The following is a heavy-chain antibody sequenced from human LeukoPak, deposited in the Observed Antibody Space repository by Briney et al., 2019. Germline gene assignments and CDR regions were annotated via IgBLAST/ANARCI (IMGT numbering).Heavy chain of an antibody. CDR1: NGSLSSVPYY. Sequence: SETLSLTCSVSNGSLSSVPYYWSWIRQPAGKGLEWIGRIYTSGNTNYSPSLRSRVTISIDTSENQFSLKLNSVTAADTAVYYCARDPPGYSSPLDIWGRGTLVTVSS. V-gene: IGHV4-61*02. CDR3: ARDPPGYSSPLDI. CDR2: IYTSGNT. D-gene: IGHD5-18*01. J-gene: IGHJ3*02.